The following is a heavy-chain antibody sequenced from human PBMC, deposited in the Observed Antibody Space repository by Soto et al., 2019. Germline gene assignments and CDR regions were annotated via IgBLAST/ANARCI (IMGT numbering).Heavy chain of an antibody. Sequence: ASVKVSCKASGYTFTSYGISWVRQAPGQGLEWMGWISAYNGNTNYAQKLQGRATMTTDTSTSTAYMERRSLRSDDTAGYYCARDLEGDYDILTGDYYYYMDVWGKGTTVTVSS. CDR1: GYTFTSYG. D-gene: IGHD3-9*01. CDR2: ISAYNGNT. J-gene: IGHJ6*03. CDR3: ARDLEGDYDILTGDYYYYMDV. V-gene: IGHV1-18*01.